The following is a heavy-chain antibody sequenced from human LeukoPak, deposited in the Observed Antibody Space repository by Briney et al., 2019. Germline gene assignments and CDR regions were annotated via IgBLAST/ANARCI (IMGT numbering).Heavy chain of an antibody. V-gene: IGHV3-7*01. Sequence: PGGSLRLSCAASGFTFSNYWMSWVRQAPGKGLEWVANIKQDETEKDYVDSVKGRFTISRDNAKNSLYLQMNSPRNEDTAVYYCAREGNRRAFDIWGQGTMVTASS. D-gene: IGHD1-14*01. CDR1: GFTFSNYW. J-gene: IGHJ3*02. CDR3: AREGNRRAFDI. CDR2: IKQDETEK.